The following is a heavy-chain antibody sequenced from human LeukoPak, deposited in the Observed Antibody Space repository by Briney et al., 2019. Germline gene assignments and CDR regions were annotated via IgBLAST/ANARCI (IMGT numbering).Heavy chain of an antibody. J-gene: IGHJ5*02. Sequence: GASVKVSCKASGGTFRNYAIYWVRQAPGQGLEWMGGIIPLFRTANYAQNFQGRVTITADESTSTAYMELSSLTSADTAIYYCARGHFTEQDSWFDPWGQGTLVTVSS. D-gene: IGHD3-22*01. CDR1: GGTFRNYA. V-gene: IGHV1-69*13. CDR3: ARGHFTEQDSWFDP. CDR2: IIPLFRTA.